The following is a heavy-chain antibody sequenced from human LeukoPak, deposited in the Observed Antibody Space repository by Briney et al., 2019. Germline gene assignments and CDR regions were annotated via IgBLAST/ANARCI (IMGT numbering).Heavy chain of an antibody. J-gene: IGHJ4*02. CDR1: GFTFSRYW. V-gene: IGHV3-7*01. CDR3: ARDTLGEGEDANYAVYYFDY. Sequence: GGSLRLSCAASGFTFSRYWMSWVRQAPGKGLEWVANIKQDGNEKYYADSVKGRFTISRDNGKNSLDLQMSSLRADDTAVYYCARDTLGEGEDANYAVYYFDYWGQGTVVTVSS. D-gene: IGHD4/OR15-4a*01. CDR2: IKQDGNEK.